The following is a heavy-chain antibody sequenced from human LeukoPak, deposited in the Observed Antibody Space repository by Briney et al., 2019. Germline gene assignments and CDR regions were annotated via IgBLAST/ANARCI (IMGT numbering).Heavy chain of an antibody. V-gene: IGHV1-46*01. Sequence: ASVKVSCKASGYTFTSYYMHWVRQAPGQGLEWMGIINPSGGNTSYAQKFQGRVTMTRDTSTSTVDMQLSSLRFEDTAVYYCARAITMIRGVIDGVDYWGQGTLVTVSS. CDR1: GYTFTSYY. D-gene: IGHD3-10*01. CDR3: ARAITMIRGVIDGVDY. J-gene: IGHJ4*02. CDR2: INPSGGNT.